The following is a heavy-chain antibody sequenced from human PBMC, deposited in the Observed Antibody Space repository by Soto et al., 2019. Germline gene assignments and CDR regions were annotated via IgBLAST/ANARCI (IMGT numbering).Heavy chain of an antibody. J-gene: IGHJ4*02. Sequence: QVQLVESGGGVVQPGRSLRLSCAASGFTFSSYGMHWVRQAPGKGLEWVAVIWYDGSNKYYADSVKGRFTISRDNSQNTQYLQMNSLRAEDTAGYYCVRDHPKYYDSSGYDSWCQGTLVNVSP. CDR2: IWYDGSNK. CDR1: GFTFSSYG. D-gene: IGHD3-22*01. V-gene: IGHV3-33*01. CDR3: VRDHPKYYDSSGYDS.